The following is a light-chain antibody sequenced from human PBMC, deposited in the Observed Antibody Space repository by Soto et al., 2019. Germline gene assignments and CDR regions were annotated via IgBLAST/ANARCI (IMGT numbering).Light chain of an antibody. Sequence: DIQMTQSPSSLSASVGDRVTITCQASQDISNYLNWYQQKPGKAPKLLIYDASNLETGVPSRFSGSVSGTDFTFTICGLQPEDTATYYCQQYENPLLTFGGGTKVEIK. CDR3: QQYENPLLT. CDR1: QDISNY. CDR2: DAS. J-gene: IGKJ4*01. V-gene: IGKV1-33*01.